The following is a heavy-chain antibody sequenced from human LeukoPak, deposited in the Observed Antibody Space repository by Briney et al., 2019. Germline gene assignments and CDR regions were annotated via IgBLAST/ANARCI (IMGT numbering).Heavy chain of an antibody. J-gene: IGHJ3*02. CDR2: ISGSGGST. D-gene: IGHD3-22*01. CDR1: GFTFSSYW. CDR3: AKDKASSGYYSDAFDI. V-gene: IGHV3-23*01. Sequence: GGSLRLSCAASGFTFSSYWMSWVRQAPGKGLEWVSAISGSGGSTYYADSVKGRFTISRDNSKNTLYLQMNSLRAEDTAVYYCAKDKASSGYYSDAFDIWGQGTMVTVSS.